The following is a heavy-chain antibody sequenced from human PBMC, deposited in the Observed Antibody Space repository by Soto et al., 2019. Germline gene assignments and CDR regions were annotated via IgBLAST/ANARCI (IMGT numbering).Heavy chain of an antibody. J-gene: IGHJ3*02. Sequence: SGPTLVNPTQTLTLTCSFSGFSLSTSGVGVGWIRQSPGKALEWLALIYWSGDEHYRPSLKSRLSIIKDTSKNHVVLIMTDMDPVDTAAYYCARGLATLPVFAFDIWGQGTMVTVS. D-gene: IGHD6-6*01. CDR3: ARGLATLPVFAFDI. CDR1: GFSLSTSGVG. CDR2: IYWSGDE. V-gene: IGHV2-5*01.